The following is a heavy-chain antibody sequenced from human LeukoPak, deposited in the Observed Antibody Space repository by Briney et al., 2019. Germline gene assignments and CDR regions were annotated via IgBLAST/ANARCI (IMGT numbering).Heavy chain of an antibody. D-gene: IGHD7-27*01. Sequence: SETLPLTCTVSGGSISSSSYYWGWIRQPPGKGLDWIGSIYYSGSTYYNPSLKSRVTISVDTSKNQFSLKLSSVTAADTAVYYCARTGDPYYYYMDVWGKGTTVTVSS. J-gene: IGHJ6*03. CDR1: GGSISSSSYY. CDR3: ARTGDPYYYYMDV. V-gene: IGHV4-39*01. CDR2: IYYSGST.